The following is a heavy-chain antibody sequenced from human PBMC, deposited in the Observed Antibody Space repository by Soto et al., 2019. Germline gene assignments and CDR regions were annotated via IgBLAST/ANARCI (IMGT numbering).Heavy chain of an antibody. Sequence: TLCLTWTVSGGFISSGGYYWILIRQHPGKGLEWIGYIYYSGSTYCNPSLKSRVTISVDTSKNQFSLKLSSVTAADTAVYYCARARGSGGIQLWLTGGPPRYYFDYWGRGTLVT. J-gene: IGHJ4*02. D-gene: IGHD5-18*01. CDR3: ARARGSGGIQLWLTGGPPRYYFDY. V-gene: IGHV4-31*02. CDR1: GGFISSGGYY. CDR2: IYYSGST.